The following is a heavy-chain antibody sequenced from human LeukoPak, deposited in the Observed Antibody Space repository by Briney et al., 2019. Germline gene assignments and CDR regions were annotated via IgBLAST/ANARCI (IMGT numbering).Heavy chain of an antibody. V-gene: IGHV3-48*02. CDR1: GFTFSSYN. CDR3: ARYGSYPEAFDY. Sequence: GGCLRLSCAASGFTFSSYNMNWVRQAPGKGLEWVSYIRSSGNTIYYADSVKGRFTISRDNAKNSVYLQMNSLRDEDTAVYYCARYGSYPEAFDYWGQGTLVTVSS. D-gene: IGHD1-26*01. CDR2: IRSSGNTI. J-gene: IGHJ4*02.